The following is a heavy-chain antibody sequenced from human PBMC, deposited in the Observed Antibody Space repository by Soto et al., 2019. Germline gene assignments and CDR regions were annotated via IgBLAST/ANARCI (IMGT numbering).Heavy chain of an antibody. V-gene: IGHV1-58*01. Sequence: GASVKVSCKASGFTFSSSSVQWVRQARGQGLEWIGWIVVDSGDTNFAQKFHERVTITRDMSTSTAYMELRRLTSEDTAVHYCAAERLLYAMDVWGQGTTVTVSS. CDR2: IVVDSGDT. CDR3: AAERLLYAMDV. CDR1: GFTFSSSS. J-gene: IGHJ6*02.